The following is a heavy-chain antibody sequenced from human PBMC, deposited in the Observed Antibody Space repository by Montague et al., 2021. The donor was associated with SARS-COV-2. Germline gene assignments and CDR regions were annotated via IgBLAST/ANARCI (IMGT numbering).Heavy chain of an antibody. J-gene: IGHJ6*02. D-gene: IGHD1-26*01. CDR2: FYNSGST. CDR3: ARGLSLGDHGLDV. Sequence: SETLSLTCNVSGGSMNLYYWTWVRQPAGKGLEWLGRFYNSGSTNFNPYLQSRVSMSVDMSKNQFSLILTSVTAADTAIYYCARGLSLGDHGLDVWGQGTTVTVSS. CDR1: GGSMNLYY. V-gene: IGHV4-4*07.